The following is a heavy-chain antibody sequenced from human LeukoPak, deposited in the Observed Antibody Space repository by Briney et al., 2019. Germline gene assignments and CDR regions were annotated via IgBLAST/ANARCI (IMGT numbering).Heavy chain of an antibody. CDR1: GFSFSTTW. Sequence: GSLRLSCAASGFSFSTTWMTWVRQPPGKGLEWIGSIYYSGSTYYNPSLKSRVTISVDTSKNQFSLNLNSVTAADTAVYFCARDEGSAYPFDYWGQGTLVTVSS. CDR3: ARDEGSAYPFDY. D-gene: IGHD3-22*01. J-gene: IGHJ4*02. V-gene: IGHV4-4*01. CDR2: IYYSGST.